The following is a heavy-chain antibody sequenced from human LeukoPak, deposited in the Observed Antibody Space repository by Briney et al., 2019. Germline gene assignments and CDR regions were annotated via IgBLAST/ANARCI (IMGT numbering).Heavy chain of an antibody. CDR1: GGSISSYY. CDR2: IYYSGST. CDR3: AGRYCSSTSCFETNWFDP. V-gene: IGHV4-59*01. D-gene: IGHD2-2*01. J-gene: IGHJ5*02. Sequence: SETLSLTCTVTGGSISSYYWSWIRQPPGKGLEWIGYIYYSGSTNYNPSLKSRVTISVDTSKNQFSLKLSSVTAADTAVYYCAGRYCSSTSCFETNWFDPWGQGTLVTVSS.